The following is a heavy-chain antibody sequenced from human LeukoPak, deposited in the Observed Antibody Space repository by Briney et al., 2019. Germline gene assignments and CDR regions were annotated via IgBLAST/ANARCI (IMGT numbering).Heavy chain of an antibody. CDR3: ARVRSIAAAGMHDY. V-gene: IGHV3-20*04. D-gene: IGHD6-13*01. CDR2: INWNGGST. Sequence: GGSLRLSCVASGFTFDDYGMSWVRQAPGKGLEWVSGINWNGGSTGYADSVKGRFTISRDNAKNSLYLQMNTLRAEDTALYYCARVRSIAAAGMHDYWGQGTLVTVSS. J-gene: IGHJ4*02. CDR1: GFTFDDYG.